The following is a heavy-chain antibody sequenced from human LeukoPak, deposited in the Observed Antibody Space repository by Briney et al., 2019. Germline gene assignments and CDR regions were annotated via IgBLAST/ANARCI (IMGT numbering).Heavy chain of an antibody. CDR1: GFTFSSYG. D-gene: IGHD2-8*01. J-gene: IGHJ4*02. Sequence: GGSLRLSCAASGFTFSSYGMHWVRQAPGKGLEWVAFIRYDGSNKYYADSVKGRFTISRDNSKNTLYLQMNSLRAEDTAVYYCASTNFYYFDYWGQGTLVTVSS. V-gene: IGHV3-30*02. CDR3: ASTNFYYFDY. CDR2: IRYDGSNK.